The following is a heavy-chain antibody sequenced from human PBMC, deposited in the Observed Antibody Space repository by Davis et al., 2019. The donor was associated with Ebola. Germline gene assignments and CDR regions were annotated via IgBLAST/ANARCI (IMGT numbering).Heavy chain of an antibody. V-gene: IGHV4-34*01. CDR2: INHSGST. Sequence: SETLSLTCAVYGGSFSGYYWSWIRQPPGKGLEWIGEINHSGSTNYDPSLKSRVTISVDTSKNQFSLKLSSVTAADTAVYYCARVSGDYTTFDYWGQGTLVTVSS. CDR1: GGSFSGYY. D-gene: IGHD4-17*01. CDR3: ARVSGDYTTFDY. J-gene: IGHJ4*02.